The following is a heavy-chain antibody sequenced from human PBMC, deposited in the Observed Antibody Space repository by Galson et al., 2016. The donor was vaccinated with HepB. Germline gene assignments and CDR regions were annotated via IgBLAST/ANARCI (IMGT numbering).Heavy chain of an antibody. V-gene: IGHV4-4*07. D-gene: IGHD3-22*01. CDR2: IHSSGST. Sequence: LSLTCTVSGASISSYYWIWIRQPAGKGLEWIGRIHSSGSTNYNPSLKSRVTMSADTSQNQFSLKLSSVTAADTAVYYCARGWGSGYFDFFDYWGQGALVTVSS. CDR3: ARGWGSGYFDFFDY. CDR1: GASISSYY. J-gene: IGHJ4*02.